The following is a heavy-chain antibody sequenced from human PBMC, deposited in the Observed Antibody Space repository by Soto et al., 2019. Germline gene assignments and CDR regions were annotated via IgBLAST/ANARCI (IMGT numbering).Heavy chain of an antibody. CDR3: AVIVTSGGHWNFDY. J-gene: IGHJ4*02. Sequence: GGSLRLSCVTSGFTFGTYALNWVRQAPGKGLEWLSYISGTSTTIYYAESVRGRYTISRDSAKTSLYLQMSSLRAEDTAVYYWAVIVTSGGHWNFDYWGQGTLVTVSS. CDR1: GFTFGTYA. D-gene: IGHD3-16*01. V-gene: IGHV3-48*01. CDR2: ISGTSTTI.